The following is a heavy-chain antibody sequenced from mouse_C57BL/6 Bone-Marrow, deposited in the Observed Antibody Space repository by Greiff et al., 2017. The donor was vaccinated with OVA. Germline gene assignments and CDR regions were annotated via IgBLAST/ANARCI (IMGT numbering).Heavy chain of an antibody. Sequence: EVKLMESGGGLVQPGGSMKLSCVASGFTFSNYWMNWVRQSPEKGLEWVAQIRLKSDNYATHYAESVKGRFTISRDDSKSSVYLQMNNLRAEDTGIYYCPRLGYAMDYWGQGTSVTVSS. CDR2: IRLKSDNYAT. V-gene: IGHV6-3*01. CDR1: GFTFSNYW. J-gene: IGHJ4*01. CDR3: PRLGYAMDY. D-gene: IGHD4-1*01.